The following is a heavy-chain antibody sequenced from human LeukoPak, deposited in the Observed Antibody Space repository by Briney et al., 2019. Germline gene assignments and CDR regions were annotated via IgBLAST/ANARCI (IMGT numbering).Heavy chain of an antibody. J-gene: IGHJ4*02. V-gene: IGHV4-31*03. CDR3: ARERVGYDFWSGYRRGDFDY. CDR2: IYYSGST. CDR1: GGSISSGGYY. D-gene: IGHD3-3*01. Sequence: PSETLSLTCTVSGGSISSGGYYWSWIRQHPGKGLEWIGYIYYSGSTYYNPSLKSRVTMSVDTSKNQFSLKLSSVTAADTAVYYCARERVGYDFWSGYRRGDFDYWGQGTLVTVSS.